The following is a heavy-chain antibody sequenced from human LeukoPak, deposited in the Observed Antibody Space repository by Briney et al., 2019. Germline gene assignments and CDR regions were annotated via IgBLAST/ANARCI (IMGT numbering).Heavy chain of an antibody. Sequence: KCSETLSLTCTVSGGSISSSSYYWGWIRQPPGKGLEWIGSIYYSGSTYYNPSLKSRVTISVDTSKNQFSLKLSSVTAADTAVYYCARYQYDILTGYYNPRAFDYWGQGTLVTVSS. V-gene: IGHV4-39*01. J-gene: IGHJ4*02. CDR1: GGSISSSSYY. CDR3: ARYQYDILTGYYNPRAFDY. D-gene: IGHD3-9*01. CDR2: IYYSGST.